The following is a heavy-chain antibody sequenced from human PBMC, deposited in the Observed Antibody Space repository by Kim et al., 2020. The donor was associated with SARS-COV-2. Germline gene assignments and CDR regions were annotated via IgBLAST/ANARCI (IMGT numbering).Heavy chain of an antibody. CDR1: GGTFSSYA. CDR3: AREKERRGRYSGYERGDAFDI. Sequence: SVKVSCKASGGTFSSYAISWVRQAPGQGLEWMGGIIPIFGTANYAQKFQGRVTITADESTSTAYMELSSLRSEDTAVYYCAREKERRGRYSGYERGDAFDIWGQGTMVTVSS. V-gene: IGHV1-69*13. CDR2: IIPIFGTA. D-gene: IGHD5-12*01. J-gene: IGHJ3*02.